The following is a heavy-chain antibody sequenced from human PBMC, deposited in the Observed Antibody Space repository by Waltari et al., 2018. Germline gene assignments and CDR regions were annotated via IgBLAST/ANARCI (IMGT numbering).Heavy chain of an antibody. CDR3: ARVAAGYEVSPLSY. V-gene: IGHV1-2*06. D-gene: IGHD5-12*01. J-gene: IGHJ4*02. CDR1: GYTFTGYY. Sequence: QVQLVQSGAEVQKPGASVKVSCKASGYTFTGYYMHWVRQALGQGLEWMGRINPNSGGTNYAQKFQGRVTMTRDTSISTAYMEVSRLRADDTAVYYCARVAAGYEVSPLSYWGQGTLVTVSS. CDR2: INPNSGGT.